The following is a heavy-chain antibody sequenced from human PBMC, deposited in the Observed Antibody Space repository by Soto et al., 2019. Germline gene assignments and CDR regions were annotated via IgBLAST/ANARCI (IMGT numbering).Heavy chain of an antibody. V-gene: IGHV3-30*18. Sequence: GGSLRLSCAASGFTFSSYGMHWVRQAPGKGLEWVAVISYDGSNKYYADSVKGRFTISRDNSKNTLYLQMNSLRAEDTAVYYCAKEVGSSGSYWGQGTLVTVSS. J-gene: IGHJ4*02. CDR2: ISYDGSNK. D-gene: IGHD2-15*01. CDR3: AKEVGSSGSY. CDR1: GFTFSSYG.